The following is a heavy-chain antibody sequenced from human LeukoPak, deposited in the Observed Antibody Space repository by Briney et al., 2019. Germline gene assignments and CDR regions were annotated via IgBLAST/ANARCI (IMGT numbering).Heavy chain of an antibody. Sequence: GASVKVSCKASGYTFTNYGISWVRQAPGQGLEWMGWISAYNGNTNYAQKLQGRVTMTTDTSTSTGYMELRSLRSDDTAVHYCARDQYDSSGTLFDYWGQGTLVTVSS. CDR3: ARDQYDSSGTLFDY. CDR1: GYTFTNYG. J-gene: IGHJ4*02. D-gene: IGHD3-22*01. V-gene: IGHV1-18*01. CDR2: ISAYNGNT.